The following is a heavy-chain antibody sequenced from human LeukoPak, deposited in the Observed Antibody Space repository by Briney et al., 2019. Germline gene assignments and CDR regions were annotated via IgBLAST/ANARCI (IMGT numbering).Heavy chain of an antibody. Sequence: SETLSLTCAVYGGSFSGYYWSWIRQPPGKGLEWIGEINHSGSTNYNPSLKSRVTISVDTSKNQFSPKLSSVTAADTAVYYCASSKYYGSGSPKRFDPWGQGTLVTVSS. D-gene: IGHD3-10*01. CDR1: GGSFSGYY. CDR3: ASSKYYGSGSPKRFDP. V-gene: IGHV4-34*01. J-gene: IGHJ5*02. CDR2: INHSGST.